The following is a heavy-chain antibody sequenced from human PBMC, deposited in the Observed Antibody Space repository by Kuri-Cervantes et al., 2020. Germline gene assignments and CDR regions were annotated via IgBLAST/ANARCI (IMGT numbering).Heavy chain of an antibody. J-gene: IGHJ6*02. CDR2: ISYDGNYK. CDR1: GFTFSNCG. D-gene: IGHD3-10*01. Sequence: GESLKISCAASGFTFSNCGMHWVRQAPGKGLEWVALISYDGNYKYYGESVKGRFTISRDNYKNTLYLQMNSLRAEDTAVYYCAKDLDYYGSGSYYIGMDVWGQGTTVTVSS. CDR3: AKDLDYYGSGSYYIGMDV. V-gene: IGHV3-30*18.